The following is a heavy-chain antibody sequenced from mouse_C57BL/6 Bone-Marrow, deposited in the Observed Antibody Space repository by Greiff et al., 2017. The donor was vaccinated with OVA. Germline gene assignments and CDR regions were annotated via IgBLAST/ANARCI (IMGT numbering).Heavy chain of an antibody. CDR1: GYTFTSYW. D-gene: IGHD1-1*01. CDR3: ARSNYYGSRDAMDY. V-gene: IGHV1-59*01. Sequence: QVQLKQSGAELVRPGTSVKLSCKASGYTFTSYWMHWVKQRPGQGLEWIGVIDPSDSYTNYNQKFKGKATLTVDTSSSTAYMQLSSLTSEDSAVYYCARSNYYGSRDAMDYWGQGTSVTVSS. CDR2: IDPSDSYT. J-gene: IGHJ4*01.